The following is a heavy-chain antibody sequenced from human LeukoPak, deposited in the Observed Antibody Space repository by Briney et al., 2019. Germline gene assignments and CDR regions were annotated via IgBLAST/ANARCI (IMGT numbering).Heavy chain of an antibody. CDR1: GFTFSSYG. V-gene: IGHV3-30*18. CDR2: ISYDGSNK. D-gene: IGHD3-22*01. CDR3: AKEIYYDSSAFFDY. J-gene: IGHJ4*02. Sequence: PGRSLRLSCAASGFTFSSYGMHWVRQAPGKGLEWVAVISYDGSNKYYADSVKGRFTISGDNSKNTLYLQMNSLRTEDTAVYFCAKEIYYDSSAFFDYWGQGTLVTVSA.